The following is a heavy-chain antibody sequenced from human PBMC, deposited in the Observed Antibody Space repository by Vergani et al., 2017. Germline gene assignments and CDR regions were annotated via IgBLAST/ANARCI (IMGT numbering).Heavy chain of an antibody. Sequence: EVQLVESGGGLVKPGGCLRLSCAASGFTFSNAWMSWVRQAPGKGLEWVGRIKSKTDGGTTDYAAPVKGRFTISRDDSKNTLYLQMNSLKTEDTAVYYCTTRGYDILTGYYDIWGQGTMVTVSS. D-gene: IGHD3-9*01. V-gene: IGHV3-15*01. J-gene: IGHJ3*02. CDR2: IKSKTDGGTT. CDR1: GFTFSNAW. CDR3: TTRGYDILTGYYDI.